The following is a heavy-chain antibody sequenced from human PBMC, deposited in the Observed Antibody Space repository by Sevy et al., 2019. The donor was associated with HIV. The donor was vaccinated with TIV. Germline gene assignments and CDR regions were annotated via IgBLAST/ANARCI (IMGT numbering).Heavy chain of an antibody. Sequence: GGSLRLSCAASGFTFSNAWMSWVRQAPGKGLEWVGRIKSKSDGVTTDYAARVTGRFINSRDDSKNPLHLQMDRQKTEDTAMYYCTRMNWGRGMDVWGQGTTVTVSS. V-gene: IGHV3-15*01. J-gene: IGHJ6*02. CDR1: GFTFSNAW. D-gene: IGHD3-16*01. CDR3: TRMNWGRGMDV. CDR2: IKSKSDGVTT.